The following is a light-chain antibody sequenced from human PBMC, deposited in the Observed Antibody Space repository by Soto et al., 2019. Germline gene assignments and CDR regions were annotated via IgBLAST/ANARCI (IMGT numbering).Light chain of an antibody. CDR2: EVI. J-gene: IGLJ2*01. V-gene: IGLV2-8*01. CDR3: SSYAGRNNLGV. Sequence: QSALTQPPSASGSPGQSVTISCTGTSSDVGGNNYVSWYQQHPGQAPKLMIYEVIKRPSGVPDRFSGSKSGNTASLTVSGLQAEDEADYYCSSYAGRNNLGVFGGGTKLTVL. CDR1: SSDVGGNNY.